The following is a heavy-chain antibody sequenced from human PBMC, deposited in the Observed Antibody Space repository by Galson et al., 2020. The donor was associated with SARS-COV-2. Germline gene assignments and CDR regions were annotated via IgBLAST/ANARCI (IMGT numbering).Heavy chain of an antibody. CDR1: GGSVSSGSYY. Sequence: SETLSLTCTVSGGSVSSGSYYWSWIRQPPGKGLEWIGYIYYSGSTNYNPSLKSRVTISVDTSKNQFSLKLSSVTAADTAVYYCARETWLRGPVDYWGQGTLVTVPS. CDR3: ARETWLRGPVDY. J-gene: IGHJ4*02. V-gene: IGHV4-61*01. CDR2: IYYSGST. D-gene: IGHD5-12*01.